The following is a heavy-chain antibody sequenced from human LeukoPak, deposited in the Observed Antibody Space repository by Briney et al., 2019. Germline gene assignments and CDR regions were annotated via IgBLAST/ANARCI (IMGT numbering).Heavy chain of an antibody. Sequence: QPGGSLRLSCAASGFTFSNHGMNWVRQAPGKGLEWVSSISTSSSYIYYADSVKGRFTISRDNAKNSLYLQMNSLRAEDTAVYYCARGRWSFDYWGQGTLVTVSS. J-gene: IGHJ4*02. CDR1: GFTFSNHG. V-gene: IGHV3-21*01. CDR3: ARGRWSFDY. CDR2: ISTSSSYI. D-gene: IGHD5-24*01.